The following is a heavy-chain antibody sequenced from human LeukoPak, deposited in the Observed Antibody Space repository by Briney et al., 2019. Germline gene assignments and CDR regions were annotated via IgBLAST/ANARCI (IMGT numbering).Heavy chain of an antibody. D-gene: IGHD2-15*01. J-gene: IGHJ3*02. CDR2: IYYSGST. V-gene: IGHV4-39*07. CDR3: ARVGCSGGSCYQSRGAFDI. Sequence: GSLRLSCAASGFTFSSYEMNWIRQPPGKGREWIGSIYYSGSTYNNPSLKSQVTISVDTSKNQFSLKLTSVTAADTAVYYCARVGCSGGSCYQSRGAFDIWGHGTMVTVSS. CDR1: GFTFSSYE.